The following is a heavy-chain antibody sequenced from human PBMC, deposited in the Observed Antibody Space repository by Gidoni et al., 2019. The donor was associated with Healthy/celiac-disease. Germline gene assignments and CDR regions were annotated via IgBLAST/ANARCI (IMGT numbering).Heavy chain of an antibody. V-gene: IGHV4-34*01. Sequence: QVQLQQWGAGLLKPSETLSLTCAVYGGSFSGYYWSWIRQPPGKGLEWIGEINHSGSTNYNPSLKSRVTISVDTSKNQFSLKLSSVTAADTAVYYCARAPRKSGCSSTSCYLDYWGQGTLVTVSS. J-gene: IGHJ4*02. CDR2: INHSGST. CDR1: GGSFSGYY. CDR3: ARAPRKSGCSSTSCYLDY. D-gene: IGHD2-2*01.